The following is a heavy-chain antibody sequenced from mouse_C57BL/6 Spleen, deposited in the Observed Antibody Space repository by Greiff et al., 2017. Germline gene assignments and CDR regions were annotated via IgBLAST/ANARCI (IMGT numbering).Heavy chain of an antibody. Sequence: VQLQQSGPGLVQPSQSLSITCTVSGFSLTSYGVHWVRQSPGKGLEWLGVIWGGGSTDYNAAFISSLSISNDNTKSQVFFKMNSLQADDTAIYYCARYYDGSSPGGWGKGTTLTVSS. V-gene: IGHV2-2*01. CDR2: IWGGGST. D-gene: IGHD1-1*01. CDR3: ARYYDGSSPGG. CDR1: GFSLTSYG. J-gene: IGHJ2*01.